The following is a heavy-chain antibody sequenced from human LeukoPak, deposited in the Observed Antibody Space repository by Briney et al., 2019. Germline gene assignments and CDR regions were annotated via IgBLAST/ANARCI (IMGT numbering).Heavy chain of an antibody. Sequence: SETLSLTCTVSGGSISSGGYYWSWIRQHPGKGLEWIGYIYYSGSTYYNPSLKSRVTISVDTSKNQFSLKLSSVTAADTAVYYCARAWLGIPKYFQHWGQGTLVTVSS. V-gene: IGHV4-31*03. CDR2: IYYSGST. D-gene: IGHD6-19*01. CDR1: GGSISSGGYY. CDR3: ARAWLGIPKYFQH. J-gene: IGHJ1*01.